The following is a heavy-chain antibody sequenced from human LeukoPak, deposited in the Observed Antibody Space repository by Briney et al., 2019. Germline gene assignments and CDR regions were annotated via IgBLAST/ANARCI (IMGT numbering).Heavy chain of an antibody. CDR3: ASESTYRYNY. J-gene: IGHJ4*02. D-gene: IGHD3-16*02. Sequence: PSQTLSLTCTVSGGSTNSGGYYWSWIRQHPGKGLEWIGYIYYSGSTYYNPSLKSRVTISVDTSKNQFSLKLSSVTAADTAVYYCASESTYRYNYWGQGTLVTVSS. CDR2: IYYSGST. CDR1: GGSTNSGGYY. V-gene: IGHV4-31*03.